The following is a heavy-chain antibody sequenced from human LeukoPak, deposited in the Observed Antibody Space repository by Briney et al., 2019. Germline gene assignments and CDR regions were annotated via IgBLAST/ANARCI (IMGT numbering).Heavy chain of an antibody. CDR1: GYTFMSHG. CDR2: ISGSSSNT. Sequence: ASAKVSCKAYGYTFMSHGISWVRQAPGQGLEWMGWISGSSSNTNYAQRLQGRVTMTTDTSTTTAYMELRSLRSDDTAVYYCARATGTWGHDGFDIWGQGTMVTVSS. CDR3: ARATGTWGHDGFDI. V-gene: IGHV1-18*01. D-gene: IGHD3-16*01. J-gene: IGHJ3*02.